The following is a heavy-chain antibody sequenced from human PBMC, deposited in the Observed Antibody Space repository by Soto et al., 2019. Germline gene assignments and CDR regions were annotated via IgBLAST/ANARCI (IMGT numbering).Heavy chain of an antibody. CDR3: ARDPYYYGSGSYYFDY. J-gene: IGHJ4*02. D-gene: IGHD3-10*01. CDR2: IWYDGINK. CDR1: GFTFSSNG. V-gene: IGHV3-33*01. Sequence: PGGSLRLSCAASGFTFSSNGMHWVRQAPGKGLEWVAIIWYDGINKYYADSVKGRFTVSRDNSKNTLYLQMNSLRAEDTAVYYCARDPYYYGSGSYYFDYWGQGTLVTVSS.